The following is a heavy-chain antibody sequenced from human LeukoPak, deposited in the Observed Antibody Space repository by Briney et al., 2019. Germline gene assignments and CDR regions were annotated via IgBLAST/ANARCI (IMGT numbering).Heavy chain of an antibody. CDR2: IFGSGGST. D-gene: IGHD5-18*01. V-gene: IGHV3-23*01. CDR1: GFTFGSHA. J-gene: IGHJ4*02. CDR3: GKTTVGYSSGQKPAWPVDY. Sequence: GRSLRLSWEASGFTFGSHAICWDRQAPGEGIEWVACIFGSGGSTHYGGSVKGRFTISRDNSRNTVYLQINSLRADDTAVYYGGKTTVGYSSGQKPAWPVDYWGQGTLVTVSS.